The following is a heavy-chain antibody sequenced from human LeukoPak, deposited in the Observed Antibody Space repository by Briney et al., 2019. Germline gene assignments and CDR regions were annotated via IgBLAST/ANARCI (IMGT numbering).Heavy chain of an antibody. Sequence: GGSLRLSCAASGFTFSSYSMNWVRQAPGKGLEWVSSISSSSSYIYYADSVKGRFTISRDHAKNSLYLQMNSLRAEDTAVYYCARDYSEYYYYYYMDVWGKGTTVTVSS. V-gene: IGHV3-21*01. CDR3: ARDYSEYYYYYYMDV. D-gene: IGHD2-15*01. CDR1: GFTFSSYS. CDR2: ISSSSSYI. J-gene: IGHJ6*03.